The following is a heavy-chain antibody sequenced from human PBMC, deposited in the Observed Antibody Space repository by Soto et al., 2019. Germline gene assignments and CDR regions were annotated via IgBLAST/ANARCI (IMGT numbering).Heavy chain of an antibody. Sequence: ADTLSLTCSVSGGSMSDFFWSWIRQSPERGLEWIGYVYYLGSTDYNPSLKSRVTISVDTSKRQFSLRLSSVTAADAAIYYCARDGYDGSGSPYPAYWGPGTQVTVSS. D-gene: IGHD3-10*01. CDR3: ARDGYDGSGSPYPAY. V-gene: IGHV4-59*01. J-gene: IGHJ4*02. CDR2: VYYLGST. CDR1: GGSMSDFF.